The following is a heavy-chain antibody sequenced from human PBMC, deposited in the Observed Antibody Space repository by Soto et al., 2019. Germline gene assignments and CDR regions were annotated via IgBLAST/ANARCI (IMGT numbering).Heavy chain of an antibody. CDR1: GFIFSNYA. D-gene: IGHD2-21*01. Sequence: QVQLVESGGGEVQPGRSLRLSCVASGFIFSNYALHWVRHAPGKGLEWVAVISYDGSNKYYADSVRGRFTISRDNSKNTMYLHMGSLRAEDTAVYYCAGTLSVAKPYDYWGQGTLVTVSS. V-gene: IGHV3-30-3*01. CDR2: ISYDGSNK. J-gene: IGHJ4*02. CDR3: AGTLSVAKPYDY.